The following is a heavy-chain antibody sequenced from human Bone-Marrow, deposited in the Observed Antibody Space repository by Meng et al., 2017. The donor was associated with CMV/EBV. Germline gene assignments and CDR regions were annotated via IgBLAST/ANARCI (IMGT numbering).Heavy chain of an antibody. V-gene: IGHV3-73*01. CDR2: IRTKGNNYAT. D-gene: IGHD4-17*01. Sequence: GESLKISCAASGFTFSGSSMHWVRQASGKGPEWVGRIRTKGNNYATAYAASVKGRFTISRDDSKDTVYLQMNSLKTEDTAVYYCAKTLVSTTEGYWGQGTLVTVSS. J-gene: IGHJ4*02. CDR1: GFTFSGSS. CDR3: AKTLVSTTEGY.